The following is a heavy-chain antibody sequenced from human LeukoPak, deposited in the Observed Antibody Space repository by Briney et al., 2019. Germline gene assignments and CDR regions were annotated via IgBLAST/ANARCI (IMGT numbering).Heavy chain of an antibody. D-gene: IGHD2-2*01. CDR1: GFTFSSYA. V-gene: IGHV3-23*01. J-gene: IGHJ5*02. CDR3: AKLDADIVVVPAASDP. Sequence: PGGFPRLSCAASGFTFSSYAMSWVRQAPGKGLEWVSAISGSGGSTYYADSVKGRFTISRDNSKNTLYLQMNSLRAEDTAVYYCAKLDADIVVVPAASDPWGQGTLVTVSS. CDR2: ISGSGGST.